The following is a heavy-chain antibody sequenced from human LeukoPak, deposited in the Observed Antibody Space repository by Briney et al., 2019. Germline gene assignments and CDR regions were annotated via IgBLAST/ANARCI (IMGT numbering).Heavy chain of an antibody. J-gene: IGHJ4*02. D-gene: IGHD3-10*01. CDR1: GFTFSSYA. CDR2: ISSSSSYI. CDR3: ARGVNTGPFDY. Sequence: GGSLRLSCAASGFTFSSYAMSWVRQAPGKGLEWVSSISSSSSYIYYADSVKGRFTISRGNAKNSLYLQMNSLRAEDTAVYYCARGVNTGPFDYWGQGTLVTVSS. V-gene: IGHV3-21*01.